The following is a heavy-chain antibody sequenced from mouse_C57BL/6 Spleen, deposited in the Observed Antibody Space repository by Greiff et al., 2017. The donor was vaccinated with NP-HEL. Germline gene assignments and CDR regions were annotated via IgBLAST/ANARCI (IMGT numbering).Heavy chain of an antibody. Sequence: EVKVVESGGGLVKPGGSLKLSCAASGFTFSSYAMSWVRQTPEKRLEWVATISDSGSYTYYPDNVKGRFTIARDNAKNNLYLQMSHLKSEDTAMYYCAREDFYAMDYWGQGTSVTVSS. CDR3: AREDFYAMDY. CDR1: GFTFSSYA. CDR2: ISDSGSYT. J-gene: IGHJ4*01. V-gene: IGHV5-4*01.